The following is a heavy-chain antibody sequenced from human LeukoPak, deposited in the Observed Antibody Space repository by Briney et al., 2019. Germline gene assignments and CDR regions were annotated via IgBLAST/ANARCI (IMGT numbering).Heavy chain of an antibody. V-gene: IGHV3-23*01. CDR2: ISGSGGST. CDR3: AKLILGPDY. J-gene: IGHJ4*02. Sequence: VRXXXXXGLECVSAISGSGGSTYYADSVKGRFTISRDNSKNTLYLQMNSLRAEDTAVYYCAKLILGPDYWGQGTLVTVSS.